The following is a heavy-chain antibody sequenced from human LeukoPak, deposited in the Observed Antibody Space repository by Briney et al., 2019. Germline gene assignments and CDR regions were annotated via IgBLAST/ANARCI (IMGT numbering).Heavy chain of an antibody. CDR2: ISPTGAGT. CDR1: GFAFSNTG. D-gene: IGHD4-17*01. Sequence: PGGSMTLSCAASGFAFSNTGMTWVRQAPGRGLEWVSTISPTGAGTHYADSVKGRFTISRDNSKNTLSLEMNSLRADDTATYYCARDAGGAWPFDYWGQGTRVIVSS. V-gene: IGHV3-23*01. J-gene: IGHJ4*02. CDR3: ARDAGGAWPFDY.